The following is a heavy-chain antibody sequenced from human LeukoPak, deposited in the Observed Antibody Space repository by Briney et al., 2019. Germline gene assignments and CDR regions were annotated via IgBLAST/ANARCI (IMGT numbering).Heavy chain of an antibody. CDR1: GYTFTSYY. D-gene: IGHD4-11*01. CDR2: INPNSGGT. CDR3: ARIASYSMDY. J-gene: IGHJ4*02. Sequence: ASVKVSCKASGYTFTSYYMHWVRQAPGQGLEWMERINPNSGGTNYAQKFQGRVTMTRDTSISTAYMELSRLRSDDTAVYYCARIASYSMDYWGQGTLVTVSS. V-gene: IGHV1-2*06.